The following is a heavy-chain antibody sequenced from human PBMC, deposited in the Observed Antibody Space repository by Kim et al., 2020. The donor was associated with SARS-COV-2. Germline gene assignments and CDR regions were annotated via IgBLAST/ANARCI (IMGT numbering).Heavy chain of an antibody. J-gene: IGHJ6*02. Sequence: SETLSLTCAVSGGSISSSNWWSWVRQPPGKGLEWLGEIFHSGSTSYNPSLKSRVTVSLDKSKNQFSLKLSAVTAADTAVYYCATLVGSTSRSYYGMDVWGQGTTVTFSS. V-gene: IGHV4-4*02. CDR2: IFHSGST. D-gene: IGHD1-26*01. CDR3: ATLVGSTSRSYYGMDV. CDR1: GGSISSSNW.